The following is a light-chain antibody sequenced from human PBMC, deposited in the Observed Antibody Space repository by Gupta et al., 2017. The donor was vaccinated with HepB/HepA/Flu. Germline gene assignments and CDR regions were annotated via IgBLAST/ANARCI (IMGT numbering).Light chain of an antibody. CDR2: LGS. CDR1: QSLLHSNGYNY. CDR3: MQALQTPRT. V-gene: IGKV2-28*01. J-gene: IGKJ4*01. Sequence: DIVMTQSPLSLPVTPGEPASISCRSSQSLLHSNGYNYLDWYLQKPGQSPQLLIYLGSNRASGVPDRFSGSGSGTDVTLKISRVEAEDVGVYYCMQALQTPRTFGGGTKVEIK.